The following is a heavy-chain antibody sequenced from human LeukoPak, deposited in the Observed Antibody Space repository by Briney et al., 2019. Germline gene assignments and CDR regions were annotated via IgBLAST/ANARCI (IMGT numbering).Heavy chain of an antibody. D-gene: IGHD6-13*01. V-gene: IGHV3-15*01. J-gene: IGHJ4*02. CDR3: TAVIAAAGKIDY. CDR2: IKSKTDGGTT. Sequence: GGSLRLSCAASGFTFSSYGMSWVRQAPGKGLEWVGRIKSKTDGGTTDYAAPVKGRFTISRDDSKNTLYLQMNSLKTEDTAVYYCTAVIAAAGKIDYWGQGTLVTVSS. CDR1: GFTFSSYG.